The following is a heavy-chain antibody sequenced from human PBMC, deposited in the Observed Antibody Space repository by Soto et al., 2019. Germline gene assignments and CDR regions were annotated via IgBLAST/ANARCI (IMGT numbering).Heavy chain of an antibody. CDR3: ARNPASDFWSGSHAFDI. CDR2: IIPIFGTA. CDR1: GGTFSSYA. D-gene: IGHD3-3*01. J-gene: IGHJ3*02. V-gene: IGHV1-69*06. Sequence: ASVKVSCKAPGGTFSSYAISWVRQAPGQGLEWMGGIIPIFGTANYAQKFQGRVTITADKSTSTAYMELSSLRSEDTAVYYCARNPASDFWSGSHAFDIWGQGTMVTVSS.